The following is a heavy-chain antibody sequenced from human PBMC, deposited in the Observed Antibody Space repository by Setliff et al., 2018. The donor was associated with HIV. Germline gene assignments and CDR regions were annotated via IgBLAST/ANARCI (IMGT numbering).Heavy chain of an antibody. V-gene: IGHV1-2*02. Sequence: ASVKVSCKASGGTFRSYPITWVRQAPGQGLEWMGWINPSSGGTKSAQKFQGRVTMTRDTSINTAYMELSRLKSDDTAVYYCARDLGSSSSMDPWGQGTLVTVS. D-gene: IGHD6-6*01. CDR3: ARDLGSSSSMDP. CDR2: INPSSGGT. J-gene: IGHJ5*02. CDR1: GGTFRSYP.